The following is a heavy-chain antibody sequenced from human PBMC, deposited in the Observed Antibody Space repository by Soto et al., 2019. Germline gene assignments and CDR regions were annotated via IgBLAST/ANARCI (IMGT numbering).Heavy chain of an antibody. Sequence: PSVKVSCKASGYTFTGYYMHWVRQAPGQGLEWMGWINPNSGGTNYAQKFQGWVTMTRDTSISTAYMELSRLRSDDTAVYYCARTGITIFGVARAGMDVWGQGTTVTVSS. V-gene: IGHV1-2*04. J-gene: IGHJ6*02. CDR1: GYTFTGYY. CDR2: INPNSGGT. D-gene: IGHD3-3*01. CDR3: ARTGITIFGVARAGMDV.